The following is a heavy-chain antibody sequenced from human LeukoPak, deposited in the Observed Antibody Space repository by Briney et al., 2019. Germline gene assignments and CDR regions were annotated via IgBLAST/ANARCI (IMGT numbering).Heavy chain of an antibody. CDR3: ARGGGVSLRYFDWLLGWFDP. D-gene: IGHD3-9*01. J-gene: IGHJ5*02. CDR2: ISAYNGNT. V-gene: IGHV1-18*01. Sequence: ASVKVSCKASGYTFTSYGISWVRQAPGQGLEWMGWISAYNGNTNYAQKLQGRVTMTTDTSTSTAYMELRSLRSDDTAVYYCARGGGVSLRYFDWLLGWFDPWGQGTLVTVSS. CDR1: GYTFTSYG.